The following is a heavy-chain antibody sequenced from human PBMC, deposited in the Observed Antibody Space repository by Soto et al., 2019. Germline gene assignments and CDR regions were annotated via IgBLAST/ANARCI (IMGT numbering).Heavy chain of an antibody. D-gene: IGHD6-13*01. J-gene: IGHJ5*02. CDR3: ARSRGAAAGINWFDP. Sequence: ASVKVSCKASGYRFTSYYMHWVRQAPGQGLEWMGIINPNSGITNYAQNFQGRVTMTRDTSTSTVYMELSSLKSEDTAVYYCARSRGAAAGINWFDPWGQGTLVSVSS. V-gene: IGHV1-46*03. CDR1: GYRFTSYY. CDR2: INPNSGIT.